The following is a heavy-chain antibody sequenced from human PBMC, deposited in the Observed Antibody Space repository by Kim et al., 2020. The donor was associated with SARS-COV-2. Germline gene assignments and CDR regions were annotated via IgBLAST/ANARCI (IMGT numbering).Heavy chain of an antibody. Sequence: SVKVSCKASGGTFNTYATNWVRQAPGQGLEWIGGIFPIFRTPNYAQKFQGRVTIVADESTNTAYMDLSGLRSDDSAIYYCVRIRGYNYVRHFDTWDQGTLVTVSS. D-gene: IGHD5-18*01. J-gene: IGHJ4*02. CDR1: GGTFNTYA. V-gene: IGHV1-69*13. CDR2: IFPIFRTP. CDR3: VRIRGYNYVRHFDT.